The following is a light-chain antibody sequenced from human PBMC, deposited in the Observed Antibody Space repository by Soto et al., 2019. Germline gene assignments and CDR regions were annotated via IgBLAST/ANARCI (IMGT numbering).Light chain of an antibody. CDR2: EVS. CDR1: SSDVGGYNY. J-gene: IGLJ1*01. V-gene: IGLV2-14*01. Sequence: QSVLAQPASVSGSPGQSITISCTGTSSDVGGYNYVSWYQQHPGKAPKLMIYEVSNRPSGVSNRFSGSKSGNTASLTISGLQDEDEDDYYCSSYTSSSTQVFGTGTKVTV. CDR3: SSYTSSSTQV.